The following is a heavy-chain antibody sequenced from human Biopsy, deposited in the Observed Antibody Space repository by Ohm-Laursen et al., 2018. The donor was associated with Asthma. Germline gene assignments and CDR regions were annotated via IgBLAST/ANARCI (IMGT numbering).Heavy chain of an antibody. J-gene: IGHJ6*02. CDR2: IKKDGSEK. CDR1: GFTFNSYW. V-gene: IGHV3-7*01. CDR3: ARGGYCTSPTCPWGRYATDV. Sequence: LSLTCAASGFTFNSYWMSWVRQAPGKGLEWVANIKKDGSEKYYVDSVKGRFTISRDNAKNSLYQHMNSLRAEDTAVYYCARGGYCTSPTCPWGRYATDVWGQGTTVTVSS. D-gene: IGHD2-2*01.